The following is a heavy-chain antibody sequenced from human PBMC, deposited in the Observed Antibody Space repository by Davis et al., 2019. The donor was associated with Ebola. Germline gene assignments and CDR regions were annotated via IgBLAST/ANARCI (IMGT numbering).Heavy chain of an antibody. CDR2: IYYTGSA. CDR1: GVSISRHY. D-gene: IGHD3-16*01. Sequence: PGGSLRLSCTVSGVSISRHYWSWIRQPPGKRLEWIGSIYYTGSAYYNSSLASRATISVDTSKNQFSLKLTSVTAADTAMYYCSERGGSVWGQGTLVTVS. J-gene: IGHJ4*02. V-gene: IGHV4-59*03. CDR3: SERGGSV.